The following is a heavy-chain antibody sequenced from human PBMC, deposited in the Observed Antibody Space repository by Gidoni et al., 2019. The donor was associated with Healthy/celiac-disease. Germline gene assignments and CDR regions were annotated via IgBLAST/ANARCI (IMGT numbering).Heavy chain of an antibody. V-gene: IGHV1-18*01. CDR2: ISAYNGNT. D-gene: IGHD4-17*01. J-gene: IGHJ6*02. CDR1: GSTFTSYG. CDR3: ARDSNGDYYYYYGMDV. Sequence: QVQLVQSGAEVKKPGASVKVSCKASGSTFTSYGISWVRQAPGQGLEWMGWISAYNGNTNYAQKLQGRVTMTTDTSTSTAYMELRSLRSDDTAVYYCARDSNGDYYYYYGMDVWGQGTTVTVSS.